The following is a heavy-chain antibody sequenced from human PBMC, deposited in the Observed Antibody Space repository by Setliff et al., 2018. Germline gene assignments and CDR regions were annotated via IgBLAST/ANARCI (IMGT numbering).Heavy chain of an antibody. Sequence: GASVKVSCKASGYTFTSYAIGWMRQAPGQGLEWMGWINTNTGNPDYAQGSTGRFVFSLDTSVSTAYLQISSLKAEDTAKYYCARASRFGTILYKGYYYMDVWGKGTTVTVSS. V-gene: IGHV7-4-1*02. J-gene: IGHJ6*03. CDR3: ARASRFGTILYKGYYYMDV. CDR2: INTNTGNP. CDR1: GYTFTSYA. D-gene: IGHD2-8*01.